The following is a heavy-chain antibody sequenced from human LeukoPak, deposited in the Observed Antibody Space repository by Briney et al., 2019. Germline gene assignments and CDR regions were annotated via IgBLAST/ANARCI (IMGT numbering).Heavy chain of an antibody. CDR1: GGSISSSNW. Sequence: SETLSLTCAVSGGSISSSNWWSWVRQPPGKGLEWIGKIYHSGGTNYNPSLKSRVTISVDTSKNQFSLKLSSVTAADTAVYYCARSNKGGYYFDYWGQGTLVTVSS. CDR2: IYHSGGT. J-gene: IGHJ4*02. V-gene: IGHV4-4*02. D-gene: IGHD3-16*01. CDR3: ARSNKGGYYFDY.